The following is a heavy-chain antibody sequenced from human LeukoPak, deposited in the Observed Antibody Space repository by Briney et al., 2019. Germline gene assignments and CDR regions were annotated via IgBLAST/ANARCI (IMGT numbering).Heavy chain of an antibody. CDR1: GYTFTAYW. D-gene: IGHD1-26*01. V-gene: IGHV5-51*01. Sequence: GESRKISCHGSGYTFTAYWIGWVRQMPGKGLEWVGIIHPGDSDTRYSPSFQGQVTISADKSITTAYLQWSSLKASDTAMYYCGRHQHSGSYGAFDIWGQGTMVTVSS. CDR3: GRHQHSGSYGAFDI. CDR2: IHPGDSDT. J-gene: IGHJ3*02.